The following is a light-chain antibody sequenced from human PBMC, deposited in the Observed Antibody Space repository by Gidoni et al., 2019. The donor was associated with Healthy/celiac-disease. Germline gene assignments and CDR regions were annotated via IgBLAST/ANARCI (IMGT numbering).Light chain of an antibody. V-gene: IGKV1-5*01. CDR2: DAS. Sequence: DIQMTQSPSTLSASVGDRVTITCRASQSISSWLAWYQQEPGKAPKLLIYDASSLESGVPSRFSGSGSGTEFTLTISSLQPDDFATYYCQQYNSSPTFGQGTKVEIK. CDR3: QQYNSSPT. CDR1: QSISSW. J-gene: IGKJ1*01.